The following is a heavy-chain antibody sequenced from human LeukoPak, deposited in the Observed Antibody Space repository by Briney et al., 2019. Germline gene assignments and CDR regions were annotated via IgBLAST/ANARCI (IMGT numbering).Heavy chain of an antibody. Sequence: AGGSLRLSCAASGFTFSTYWMHWVRQAPGKGLVWVSRINSDGSITYYADSVKGRFTISRDNSKNTLYLQMNSLRAEDTAVYYCANIVIVPAATFDYWGQGTLVTVSS. D-gene: IGHD2-2*01. CDR1: GFTFSTYW. V-gene: IGHV3-74*01. CDR2: INSDGSIT. CDR3: ANIVIVPAATFDY. J-gene: IGHJ4*02.